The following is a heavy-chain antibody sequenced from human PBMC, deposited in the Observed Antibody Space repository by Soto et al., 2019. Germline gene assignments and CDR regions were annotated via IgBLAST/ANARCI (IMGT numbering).Heavy chain of an antibody. Sequence: EVQLVESGGGLVQPGGSLRLSCAASGFNFNSYTINWVRQAPGKRLEWLSSISSSGYIFSTDSVRGRFTISRDNAKNSVYLHINSLRAEDTAVYFCARDCSGGSCYPGMDVWGQGTTVTVSS. J-gene: IGHJ6*02. CDR2: ISSSGYI. D-gene: IGHD2-15*01. V-gene: IGHV3-21*01. CDR1: GFNFNSYT. CDR3: ARDCSGGSCYPGMDV.